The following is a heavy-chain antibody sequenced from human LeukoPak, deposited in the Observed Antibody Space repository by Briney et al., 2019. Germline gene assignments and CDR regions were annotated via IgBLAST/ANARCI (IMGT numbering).Heavy chain of an antibody. CDR3: ARRTEYDFWSGTNAFDI. CDR2: IYYSGST. V-gene: IGHV4-39*01. J-gene: IGHJ3*02. Sequence: PSETLSLTCTVSGGSISSSSYYWGWIRQPPGKGLEWIGSIYYSGSTYYNPSLKSRATISVDTSKNQFSLKLSSVTAADTAVYYCARRTEYDFWSGTNAFDIWGQGTMVTVSS. CDR1: GGSISSSSYY. D-gene: IGHD3-3*01.